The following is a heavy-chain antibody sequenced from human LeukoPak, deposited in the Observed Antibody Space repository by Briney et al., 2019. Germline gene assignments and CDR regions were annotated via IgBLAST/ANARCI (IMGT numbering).Heavy chain of an antibody. J-gene: IGHJ4*02. D-gene: IGHD5-18*01. V-gene: IGHV5-51*01. CDR1: GYGFTSYW. CDR3: ARHGYSYGYNAYYFDY. CDR2: IYPGDSDT. Sequence: GGALEISCKGSGYGFTSYWIGWVRQMPGKGLEGMGSIYPGDSDTRYSPSFQGQFTISAGKPNSTASLQWSSLHAADPGMYYCARHGYSYGYNAYYFDYWGQGTLVTVSS.